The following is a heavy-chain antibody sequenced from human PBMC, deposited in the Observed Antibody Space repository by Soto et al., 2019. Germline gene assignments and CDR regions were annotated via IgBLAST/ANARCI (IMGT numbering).Heavy chain of an antibody. Sequence: ASVKVSCKASGGTFSSYAFSWVRQAPGQGLEWMGGIIRIFHTPTYAQKFQGRVTITADESTSTAYMELISLRSDDTAVYYCVHRRDGYNSAFFDYWGQGTLVTVSS. CDR3: VHRRDGYNSAFFDY. V-gene: IGHV1-69*13. CDR2: IIRIFHTP. CDR1: GGTFSSYA. J-gene: IGHJ4*02. D-gene: IGHD5-12*01.